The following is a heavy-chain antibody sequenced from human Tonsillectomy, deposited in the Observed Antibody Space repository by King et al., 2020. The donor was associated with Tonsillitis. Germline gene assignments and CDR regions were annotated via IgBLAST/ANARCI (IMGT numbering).Heavy chain of an antibody. D-gene: IGHD3-16*02. CDR1: GGSISSYY. CDR2: IYYSGST. Sequence: QLQESGPGLVKPSETLSLTCTVSGGSISSYYWSWIRQPPGKGLEWIGYIYYSGSTNYNPSLMSRVSISVDTSKNRFPLKLSSVTAADTAFYYCARGLSMITFGGVISIDTFDIWGQGTMVTVSS. CDR3: ARGLSMITFGGVISIDTFDI. J-gene: IGHJ3*02. V-gene: IGHV4-59*01.